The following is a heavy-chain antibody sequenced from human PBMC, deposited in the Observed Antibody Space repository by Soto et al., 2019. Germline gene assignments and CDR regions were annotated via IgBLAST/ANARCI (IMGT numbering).Heavy chain of an antibody. J-gene: IGHJ4*02. V-gene: IGHV1-18*01. CDR2: ISVYGDNV. D-gene: IGHD1-7*01. Sequence: RASVKVSCKTSGYTFTTGGITWVRQAPGQGLEWMGWISVYGDNVKYAQNLQGRVTMTTDTSTSTAYMELWSLRSGDTAMYYCARAGNWNYASDYWGQGTLVTVSS. CDR1: GYTFTTGG. CDR3: ARAGNWNYASDY.